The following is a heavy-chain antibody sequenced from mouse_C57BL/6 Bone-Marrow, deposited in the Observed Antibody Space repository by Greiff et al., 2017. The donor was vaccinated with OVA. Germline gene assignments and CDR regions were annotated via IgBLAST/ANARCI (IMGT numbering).Heavy chain of an antibody. J-gene: IGHJ1*03. D-gene: IGHD1-1*01. CDR3: ERGDITTVLYWYFDV. Sequence: EVMLVESGGGLVKPGGSLKLSCAASGFTFSSYAMSWVRQTPEKRLEWVATISDGGSYTYSPDNVKGRFPISRDNAKSNLYLQMSQLKSEDTAMYYCERGDITTVLYWYFDVWGTGTTVTVSS. V-gene: IGHV5-4*03. CDR2: ISDGGSYT. CDR1: GFTFSSYA.